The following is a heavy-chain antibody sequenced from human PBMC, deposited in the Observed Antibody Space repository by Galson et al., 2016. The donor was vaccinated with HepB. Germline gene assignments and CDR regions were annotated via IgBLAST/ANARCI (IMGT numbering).Heavy chain of an antibody. CDR2: NIPLFGNP. J-gene: IGHJ6*02. V-gene: IGHV1-69*13. CDR1: GGTFSSYA. CDR3: SRDGVKYSVLYRMDV. Sequence: SVKVSCKASGGTFSSYAISWVRQAPGQGLEWMGGNIPLFGNPEYAHKFQGRVTITADESTSTVYMELSSLSAEDTAGYYCSRDGVKYSVLYRMDVWGQGTTVTVSS. D-gene: IGHD5/OR15-5a*01.